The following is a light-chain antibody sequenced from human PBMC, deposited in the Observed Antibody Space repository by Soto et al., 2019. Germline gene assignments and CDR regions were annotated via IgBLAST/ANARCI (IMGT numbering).Light chain of an antibody. CDR1: SSDVGGYNY. J-gene: IGLJ2*01. CDR2: DVS. V-gene: IGLV2-14*01. Sequence: QSALTQPASVSGSPGQSITISCTGTSSDVGGYNYVSWYQQHPGKAPKLMIYDVSNRPSGVSNRFSGSKSGNTASLTISGLQAEAEADYYCSSYTSSSTVVFGGGTKLPVL. CDR3: SSYTSSSTVV.